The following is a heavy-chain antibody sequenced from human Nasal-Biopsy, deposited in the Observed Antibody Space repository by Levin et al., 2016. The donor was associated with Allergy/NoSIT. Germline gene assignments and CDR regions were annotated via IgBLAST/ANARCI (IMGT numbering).Heavy chain of an antibody. D-gene: IGHD3-10*01. Sequence: GGSLRLSCAASGFTFNTYWMTWVRQTPAKGLEWVANIKQDGSEKYYMDSVKGRFTISRDNAKNSLHLHMNSLRGEDTAVYYCAREGWFGETYGGMDVWGQGTTVTVSS. CDR3: AREGWFGETYGGMDV. CDR2: IKQDGSEK. V-gene: IGHV3-7*04. J-gene: IGHJ6*02. CDR1: GFTFNTYW.